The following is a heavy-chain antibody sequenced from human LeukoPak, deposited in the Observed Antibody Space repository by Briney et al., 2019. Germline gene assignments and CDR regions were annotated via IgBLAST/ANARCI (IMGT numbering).Heavy chain of an antibody. D-gene: IGHD3-10*01. J-gene: IGHJ4*02. V-gene: IGHV1-46*01. Sequence: ASVKVSCKASGYTFTTYYMHWVRQAPGQGLEWMGIINPSGRSTSYAQKFQGRVTMTGDMSTSTVYMELSSLRSEDTAVYYCARGYGSGSYYRDYWGQGTLVTVSS. CDR3: ARGYGSGSYYRDY. CDR1: GYTFTTYY. CDR2: INPSGRST.